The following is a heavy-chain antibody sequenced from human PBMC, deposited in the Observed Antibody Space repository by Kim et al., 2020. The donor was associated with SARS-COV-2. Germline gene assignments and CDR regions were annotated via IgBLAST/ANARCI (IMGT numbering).Heavy chain of an antibody. Sequence: YAGSVKGRFTISRDNAKNTLYLQMNSLRAEDTALYYCARGILRTKGAFDIWGQGAMVTVSS. J-gene: IGHJ3*02. V-gene: IGHV3-74*01. CDR3: ARGILRTKGAFDI. D-gene: IGHD1-26*01.